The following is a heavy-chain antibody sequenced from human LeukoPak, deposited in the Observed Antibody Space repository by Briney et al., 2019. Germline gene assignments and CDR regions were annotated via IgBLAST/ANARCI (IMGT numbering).Heavy chain of an antibody. CDR2: ISNSGDT. V-gene: IGHV4-31*03. J-gene: IGHJ4*02. CDR1: GASISSGHYY. D-gene: IGHD1-26*01. Sequence: SETLSLTCTVSGASISSGHYYWTWIRQRPGAGLEWIGLISNSGDTYYNPSLKSRVTISIEMSKNQFSLRLTSVTAADTALYYCGRDRVYSGSSATDYWGQGTLVTVSS. CDR3: GRDRVYSGSSATDY.